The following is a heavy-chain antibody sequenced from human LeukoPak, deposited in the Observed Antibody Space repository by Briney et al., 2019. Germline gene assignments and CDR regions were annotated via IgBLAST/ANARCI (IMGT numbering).Heavy chain of an antibody. V-gene: IGHV3-23*01. J-gene: IGHJ4*02. CDR2: ISASGGTT. CDR1: GFTFSNYA. Sequence: GGSLRLSCAASGFTFSNYALTWVRQAPGKGLEWVSGISASGGTTYYADSVKGRFTISRDTSKNTLYLQMNGLGAEDTAVYYCARELNGYGYYFFDYWGPGTLVTVSS. CDR3: ARELNGYGYYFFDY. D-gene: IGHD3-16*01.